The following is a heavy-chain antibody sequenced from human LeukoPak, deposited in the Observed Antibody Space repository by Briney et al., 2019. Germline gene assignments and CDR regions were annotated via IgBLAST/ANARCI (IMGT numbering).Heavy chain of an antibody. Sequence: PGGSLRLSCAASGFTFSNYAMSWVRQAPGKGLEWVSVISGSGGSTYYADSVKGRFTISRDNAKNSVYLQMNSLRAEDTAVYYCARAIGKSEGYWGQGTLVTVSS. CDR2: ISGSGGST. CDR3: ARAIGKSEGY. V-gene: IGHV3-23*01. J-gene: IGHJ4*02. CDR1: GFTFSNYA. D-gene: IGHD4-23*01.